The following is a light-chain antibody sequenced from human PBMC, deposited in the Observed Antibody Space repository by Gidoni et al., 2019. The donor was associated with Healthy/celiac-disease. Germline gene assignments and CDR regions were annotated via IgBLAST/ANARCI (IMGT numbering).Light chain of an antibody. CDR2: AAS. CDR1: QSISSY. J-gene: IGKJ3*01. Sequence: DIQMTQSPSSLSASVGDRVTITCRASQSISSYLNWYQQKPGKDPKLLIYAASSLQSGVPSRFSGSGSGTDLTLTISSLQPEDFATYYCQQSYSTPFTFGPGTKVDIK. V-gene: IGKV1-39*01. CDR3: QQSYSTPFT.